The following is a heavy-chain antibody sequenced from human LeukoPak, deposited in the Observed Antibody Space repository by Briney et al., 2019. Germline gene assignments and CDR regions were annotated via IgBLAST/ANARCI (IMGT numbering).Heavy chain of an antibody. CDR2: ISWDGGST. Sequence: PGGSLRLSCAASGFTFDDYARHWVRQAPGKGLEWVSRISWDGGSTYYADSVNGRFTISRHNSKNSLYLQMNSLRAEDTALYYCAKGGDYDSSGYYHFQHWGQGTLVTVSS. D-gene: IGHD3-22*01. CDR3: AKGGDYDSSGYYHFQH. V-gene: IGHV3-43D*04. CDR1: GFTFDDYA. J-gene: IGHJ1*01.